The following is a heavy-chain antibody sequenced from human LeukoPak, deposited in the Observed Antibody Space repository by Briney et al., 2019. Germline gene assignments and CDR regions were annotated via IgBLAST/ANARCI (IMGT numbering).Heavy chain of an antibody. D-gene: IGHD7-27*01. V-gene: IGHV3-11*01. CDR1: GFTFSDYY. CDR2: ISSSGSTI. CDR3: ARDRDWGSVNNFDH. Sequence: GGSLRLSCAASGFTFSDYYMSWIRQAPGKGLEWVPYISSSGSTIYYADSVKGRFTISRDNAKNSLYLQMNSLRAEDTAVYYCARDRDWGSVNNFDHWGQGTLVTVSS. J-gene: IGHJ4*02.